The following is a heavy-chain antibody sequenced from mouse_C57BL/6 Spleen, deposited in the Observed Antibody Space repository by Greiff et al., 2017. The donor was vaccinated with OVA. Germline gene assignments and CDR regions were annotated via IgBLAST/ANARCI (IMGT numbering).Heavy chain of an antibody. Sequence: EVKVGESGGGLVQPGGSMKLSCVASGFTFSNYWMNWVRQSPEKGLEWVAQIRLKSDNYATHYAESVKGRFTISRDDSKSSVYLQMNNLRAEDTGIYYCTVYDYDGGENYWGQGTTLTVSS. D-gene: IGHD2-4*01. J-gene: IGHJ2*01. V-gene: IGHV6-3*01. CDR2: IRLKSDNYAT. CDR1: GFTFSNYW. CDR3: TVYDYDGGENY.